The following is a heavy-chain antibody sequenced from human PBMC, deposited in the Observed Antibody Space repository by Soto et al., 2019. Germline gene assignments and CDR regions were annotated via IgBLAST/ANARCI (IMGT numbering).Heavy chain of an antibody. J-gene: IGHJ6*03. Sequence: ASVKVSCKASGYTFTSYDINWVRQATGQGLEWMGWMNPNSGNTGYAQKFQGRVTMTRNTSISTAYMELSSLRSEDTAVYYCARMARSDYYYYMAVWGKGTTVTVSS. CDR1: GYTFTSYD. CDR2: MNPNSGNT. V-gene: IGHV1-8*01. CDR3: ARMARSDYYYYMAV.